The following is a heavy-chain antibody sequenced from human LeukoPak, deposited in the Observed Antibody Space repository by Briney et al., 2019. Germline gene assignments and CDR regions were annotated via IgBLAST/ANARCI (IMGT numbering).Heavy chain of an antibody. CDR1: GFTFRSYG. D-gene: IGHD3-22*01. CDR3: AKAYTYYYDSSGYYSLGY. J-gene: IGHJ4*02. Sequence: PGRSLRLPCAASGFTFRSYGMHWVRQAPGKGLEWVAVISYDGSNKYYADSVKGRFTISRDNSKNTLYLQMNSLRAEDTAVYYCAKAYTYYYDSSGYYSLGYWGQGTLVTVSS. V-gene: IGHV3-30*18. CDR2: ISYDGSNK.